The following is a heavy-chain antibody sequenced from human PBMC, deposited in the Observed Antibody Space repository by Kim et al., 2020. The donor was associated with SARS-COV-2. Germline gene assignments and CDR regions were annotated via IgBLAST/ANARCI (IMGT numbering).Heavy chain of an antibody. Sequence: GGSLRLSCGASGFTFSSYSMHWLRRAPGKGLVWVARINSDGTSKNYADSVKGRFTISRSNAKNTVYLQMNSLRADDTAVYYCARGLGGGDIASWGQET. CDR1: GFTFSSYS. CDR3: ARGLGGGDIAS. J-gene: IGHJ4*02. V-gene: IGHV3-74*01. D-gene: IGHD2-15*01. CDR2: INSDGTSK.